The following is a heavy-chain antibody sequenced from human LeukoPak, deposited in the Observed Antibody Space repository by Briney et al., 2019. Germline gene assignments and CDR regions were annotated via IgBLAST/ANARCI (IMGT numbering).Heavy chain of an antibody. V-gene: IGHV4-30-4*01. CDR1: GGSISSGDYY. Sequence: SETLSLTCTVSGGSISSGDYYWSWIRQPPGKGLEWIGYIYYSGSTYYNPSLKSRMTISVHTSKNQFSLKLSSVTAADTAVYYCARHPPTTLIYSSGWYGGWLFDYWGQGSLVTVSS. J-gene: IGHJ4*02. CDR2: IYYSGST. D-gene: IGHD6-19*01. CDR3: ARHPPTTLIYSSGWYGGWLFDY.